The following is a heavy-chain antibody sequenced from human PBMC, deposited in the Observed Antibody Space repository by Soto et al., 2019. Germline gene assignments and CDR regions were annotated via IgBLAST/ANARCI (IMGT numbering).Heavy chain of an antibody. CDR2: IIPIFGTA. Sequence: SVKVSCKASGGTFSSYAISWVRQAPGQGLEWMGGIIPIFGTANYAQKFQGRVTITADESTSTAYMELSSLRSEDTAVYYCARWVGITGTTQNRDYYYYYGMDVWGQGTTVTVSS. V-gene: IGHV1-69*13. D-gene: IGHD1-7*01. CDR1: GGTFSSYA. J-gene: IGHJ6*02. CDR3: ARWVGITGTTQNRDYYYYYGMDV.